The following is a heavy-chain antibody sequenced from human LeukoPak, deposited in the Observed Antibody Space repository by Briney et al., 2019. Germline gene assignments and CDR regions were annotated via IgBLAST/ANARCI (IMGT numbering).Heavy chain of an antibody. CDR3: ARVPARYYGSGSYFGIFDP. J-gene: IGHJ5*02. V-gene: IGHV4-38-2*02. D-gene: IGHD3-10*01. CDR2: IYHSGST. Sequence: SETLSLTCTVSGYSISSGYYWGWIRQPPGKGLEWIGSIYHSGSTYYNPSLKSRVTISVDTSKNQFSLKLSSVTAADTAVYYCARVPARYYGSGSYFGIFDPWGQGTLVTVSS. CDR1: GYSISSGYY.